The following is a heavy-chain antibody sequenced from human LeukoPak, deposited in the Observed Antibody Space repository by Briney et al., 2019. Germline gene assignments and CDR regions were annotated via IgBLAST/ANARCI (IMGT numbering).Heavy chain of an antibody. CDR1: GYTFTSYY. V-gene: IGHV1-46*01. D-gene: IGHD3-10*01. Sequence: GASVKVSCKASGYTFTSYYMHWVRQAPGQGLEWMGIINSSGGSTSYAQKFQGRVTMTRDTSTSTVYTELSSLRSEDTAVSYCAKCNTMVRGVIGVNWFDPWGQGTLVTVSS. J-gene: IGHJ5*02. CDR3: AKCNTMVRGVIGVNWFDP. CDR2: INSSGGST.